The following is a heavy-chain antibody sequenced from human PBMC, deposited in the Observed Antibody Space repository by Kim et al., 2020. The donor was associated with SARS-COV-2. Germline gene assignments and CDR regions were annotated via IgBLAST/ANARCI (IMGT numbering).Heavy chain of an antibody. CDR1: GFTFSDFS. J-gene: IGHJ4*02. V-gene: IGHV3-11*03. CDR2: ISGDTSYT. CDR3: VRRGGSNSGDDY. Sequence: GGSLRLSCAASGFTFSDFSMSWIRQAPGKGLEWVSFISGDTSYTNYADSVKGRFTISRDNAKNSLYLQMDSLRAEDTAVYYCVRRGGSNSGDDYWGQGTLVTVSS. D-gene: IGHD2-15*01.